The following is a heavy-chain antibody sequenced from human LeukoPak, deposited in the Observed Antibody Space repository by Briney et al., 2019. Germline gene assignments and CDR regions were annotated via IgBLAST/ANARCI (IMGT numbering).Heavy chain of an antibody. CDR1: GGSFSDYY. Sequence: PSETLSLTCAVYGGSFSDYYWTWIRQPPGKGLEWIGEINHRGSTNYNPSLKSRVTISEDTSKNQFSLKLTSVTAADTAVYYCARGLRDILTGYYVDYFDSWGQGNLVTVSS. CDR3: ARGLRDILTGYYVDYFDS. CDR2: INHRGST. J-gene: IGHJ4*02. D-gene: IGHD3-9*01. V-gene: IGHV4-34*01.